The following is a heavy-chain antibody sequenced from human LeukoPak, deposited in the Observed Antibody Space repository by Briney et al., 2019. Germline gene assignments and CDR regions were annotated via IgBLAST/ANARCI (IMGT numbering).Heavy chain of an antibody. D-gene: IGHD5-24*01. J-gene: IGHJ4*02. V-gene: IGHV3-48*03. CDR1: GFTFSTYE. CDR2: ISTSGSTI. CDR3: ARAVRWFQSDY. Sequence: GGSLRLSCAASGFTFSTYEMNWVRQAPGKGLEWVSYISTSGSTIYYADSVKGRFTISRDNAKNSLYLQMNSLRAEDTAVYYCARAVRWFQSDYWGQGTLVTVSS.